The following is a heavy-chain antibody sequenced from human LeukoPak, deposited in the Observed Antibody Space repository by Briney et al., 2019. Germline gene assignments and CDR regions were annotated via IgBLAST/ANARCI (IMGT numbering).Heavy chain of an antibody. CDR3: ARHKGAVAGTKNWFDP. CDR1: GGSISSYY. Sequence: PSENLSLTCTVSGGSISSYYWSWIRQPPGKGLEWIGYIYTSGSTNYNPSLKSRVTISVDTSKNQFSLKLSSVTAADTAVYYCARHKGAVAGTKNWFDPWGQGTLVTVSS. CDR2: IYTSGST. V-gene: IGHV4-4*08. J-gene: IGHJ5*02. D-gene: IGHD6-19*01.